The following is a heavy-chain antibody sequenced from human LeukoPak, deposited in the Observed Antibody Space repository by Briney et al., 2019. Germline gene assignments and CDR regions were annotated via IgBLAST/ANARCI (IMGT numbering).Heavy chain of an antibody. V-gene: IGHV1-69*06. CDR2: IIPIFGTA. CDR3: ARDQLPFFYDSSGYDAFDI. D-gene: IGHD3-22*01. Sequence: PEASVKVSCKASGGTFSSYAISWVRQAPGQGLEWMGGIIPIFGTANYAQKFQGRVTITADKSTSTAYMELSSLRSEDTAVYYCARDQLPFFYDSSGYDAFDIWGQGTMVTVSS. J-gene: IGHJ3*02. CDR1: GGTFSSYA.